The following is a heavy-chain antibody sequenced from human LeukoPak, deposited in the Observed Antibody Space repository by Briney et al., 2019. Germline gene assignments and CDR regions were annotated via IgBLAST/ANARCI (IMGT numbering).Heavy chain of an antibody. D-gene: IGHD1-20*01. Sequence: SETLSLTCTVSGGSVSSYYWSWIRQPPGKGLEWIGYIYYSGSTNYNPSLKSRVTISVDTSKNQFSLKLSSVTAADTAVYYCATHNWKERRFDYWGQGTLVTVSS. CDR3: ATHNWKERRFDY. J-gene: IGHJ4*02. CDR1: GGSVSSYY. V-gene: IGHV4-59*02. CDR2: IYYSGST.